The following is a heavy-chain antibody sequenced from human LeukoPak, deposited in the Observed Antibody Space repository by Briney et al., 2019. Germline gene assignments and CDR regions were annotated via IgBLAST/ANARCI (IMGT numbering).Heavy chain of an antibody. V-gene: IGHV4-61*02. CDR3: ARDLPAVAGWLVFDY. Sequence: PSQTLSLTCTVSGGSISSGSYYWSWIRQPAGKGLEWIGRIYTSGSTNYNPSLKSRVTISVDTSKNQFSLKLSSVTAADTAVYYCARDLPAVAGWLVFDYWGQGTLATVSS. D-gene: IGHD6-19*01. CDR1: GGSISSGSYY. J-gene: IGHJ4*02. CDR2: IYTSGST.